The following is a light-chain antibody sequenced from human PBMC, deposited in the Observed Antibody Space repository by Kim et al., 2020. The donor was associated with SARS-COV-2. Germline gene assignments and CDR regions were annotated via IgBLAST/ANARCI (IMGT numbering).Light chain of an antibody. V-gene: IGLV2-11*01. J-gene: IGLJ3*02. Sequence: QSALTQPRSVSGSPRQSVTIPCTGTSNDIGGYNSVSWFQQHPGKAPKLMIYDVRQRPSGVPDRFSGSKSGNTASLTISGLQAEDEADYYCCSYAGSYTLVFGGGTQLTVL. CDR1: SNDIGGYNS. CDR3: CSYAGSYTLV. CDR2: DVR.